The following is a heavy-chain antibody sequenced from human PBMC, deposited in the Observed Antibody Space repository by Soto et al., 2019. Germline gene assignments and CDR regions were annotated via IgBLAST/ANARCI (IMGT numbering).Heavy chain of an antibody. D-gene: IGHD3-10*01. Sequence: PSQTLSLTCAISGDSVSSNSAAWNWIRQSPSRGLEWLGRTYYRSKWYNDYAVSVKSRITINPDTSKNQFSLQLNSVTPEDTAVYYCARGNYYGSGSYYRPYGMDVWGQGTMVTVSS. J-gene: IGHJ6*02. V-gene: IGHV6-1*01. CDR3: ARGNYYGSGSYYRPYGMDV. CDR1: GDSVSSNSAA. CDR2: TYYRSKWYN.